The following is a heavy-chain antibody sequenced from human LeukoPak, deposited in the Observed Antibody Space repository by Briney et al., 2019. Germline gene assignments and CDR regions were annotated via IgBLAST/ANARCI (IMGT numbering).Heavy chain of an antibody. CDR2: VYNSGST. Sequence: SETLSLTCTVSGGSLSKYYWSWLRQPPAKEREWIGYVYNSGSTNYNSYLKSRVTISVDTSKNQFSLKVNSVTAADTAVYYCARDFDGGFWLDPWGQGTLVIVSS. CDR3: ARDFDGGFWLDP. V-gene: IGHV4-59*01. D-gene: IGHD3-16*01. J-gene: IGHJ5*02. CDR1: GGSLSKYY.